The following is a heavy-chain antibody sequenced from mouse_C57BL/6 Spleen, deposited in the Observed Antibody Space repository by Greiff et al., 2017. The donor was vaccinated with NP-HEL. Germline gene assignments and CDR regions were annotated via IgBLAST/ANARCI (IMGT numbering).Heavy chain of an antibody. CDR3: ARGSRMDY. J-gene: IGHJ4*01. D-gene: IGHD6-1*01. CDR1: GFTFSDYG. V-gene: IGHV5-17*01. Sequence: EVKLVESGGGLVKPVGSLKLSCAASGFTFSDYGMHWVRQAPEKGLEWVAYISSGSSTIYYADTVKGRFTISRDNAKNTLFLQMTSLRSEDTAMYYCARGSRMDYWGQGTSVTVSS. CDR2: ISSGSSTI.